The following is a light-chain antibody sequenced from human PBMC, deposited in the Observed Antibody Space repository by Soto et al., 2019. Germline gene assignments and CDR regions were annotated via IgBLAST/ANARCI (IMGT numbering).Light chain of an antibody. CDR3: QQYFNYSWT. V-gene: IGKV1-5*03. CDR2: KAS. Sequence: DIRLPLAPSTLYGSVGGKVPLTCRASQTITSGLAWYQQRPGKAPKLLMYKASTLESGVPSRFSGSGSGTGFTLTISSLQPDDFANYYCQQYFNYSWTFGQGTKVDIK. CDR1: QTITSG. J-gene: IGKJ1*01.